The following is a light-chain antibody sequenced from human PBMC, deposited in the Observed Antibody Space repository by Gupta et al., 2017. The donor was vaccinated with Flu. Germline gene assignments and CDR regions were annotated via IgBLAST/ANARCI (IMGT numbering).Light chain of an antibody. CDR1: QSVLYSSNNKNY. V-gene: IGKV4-1*01. J-gene: IGKJ1*01. CDR3: QQYYSTPT. Sequence: DIVMTQSPDSMAVSLGERATINCKSSQSVLYSSNNKNYLAWYQQKPGKPPKLLIYWASTRESGVPDRFSGSGSGTEFTLTISSRQAEDVAVYYCQQYYSTPTFGQGTKVEIK. CDR2: WAS.